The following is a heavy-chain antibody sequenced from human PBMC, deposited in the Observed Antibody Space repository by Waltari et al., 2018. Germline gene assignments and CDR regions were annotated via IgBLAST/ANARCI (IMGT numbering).Heavy chain of an antibody. J-gene: IGHJ6*02. CDR1: GGSFSGYY. V-gene: IGHV4-34*01. D-gene: IGHD6-13*01. CDR3: ARFLSAGGGYYGMDV. CDR2: INHSGST. Sequence: QVQLQQWGAGLLKPSETLSLTCAVYGGSFSGYYWSWIRQPPGKGLEWIGEINHSGSTNYNPSLKSRVTISVDTSKNQFSLKLSSVTAADTAVYYCARFLSAGGGYYGMDVWGQGTTVTVSS.